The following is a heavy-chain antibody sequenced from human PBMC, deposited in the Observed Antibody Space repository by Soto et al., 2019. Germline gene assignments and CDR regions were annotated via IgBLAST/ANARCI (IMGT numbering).Heavy chain of an antibody. V-gene: IGHV4-59*08. D-gene: IGHD5-12*01. CDR3: ARRSSYSGYEYFDY. CDR1: GGSISSYY. CDR2: IYYSGST. J-gene: IGHJ4*02. Sequence: SETLSLTCTVSGGSISSYYWSWIRQPPGKGLEWIGYIYYSGSTNYNPSLKSRVTISVDTSKNQFSLKLSSVTAADTAVYYCARRSSYSGYEYFDYWGQGTLVTVSS.